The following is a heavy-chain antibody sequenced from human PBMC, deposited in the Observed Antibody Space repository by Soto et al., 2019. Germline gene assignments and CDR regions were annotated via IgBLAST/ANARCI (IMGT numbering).Heavy chain of an antibody. Sequence: ASVKVSCKASGYTFIDYFIQWVRQAPGQGLEWVGWSNPSSGETTYAQKFQGRVTMTRDTSISTAYMDLITLRSDDTAIYYCVRGLTPRDLDYWGQGTRVTVSS. CDR3: VRGLTPRDLDY. CDR2: SNPSSGET. D-gene: IGHD3-9*01. J-gene: IGHJ4*02. CDR1: GYTFIDYF. V-gene: IGHV1-2*02.